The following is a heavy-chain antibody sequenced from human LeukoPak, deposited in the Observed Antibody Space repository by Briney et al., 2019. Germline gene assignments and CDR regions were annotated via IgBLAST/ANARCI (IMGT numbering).Heavy chain of an antibody. CDR1: GGSISSGDYY. D-gene: IGHD4-23*01. CDR2: IYYSGST. Sequence: SQTLSLTCTVSGGSISSGDYYWSWIRQPPGKGLEWIGYIYYSGSTYYNPSLKSRVTISVDTSKNQFSLKLSSVTAADTAVYYCARKYGGKPGNWFNPWGQGTLVTVSS. V-gene: IGHV4-30-4*08. J-gene: IGHJ5*02. CDR3: ARKYGGKPGNWFNP.